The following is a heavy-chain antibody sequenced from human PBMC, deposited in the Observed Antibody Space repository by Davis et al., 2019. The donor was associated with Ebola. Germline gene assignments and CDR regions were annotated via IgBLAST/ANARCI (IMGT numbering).Heavy chain of an antibody. CDR3: ATGSGATHAFDF. V-gene: IGHV3-11*01. D-gene: IGHD1-14*01. CDR2: IQTSGVNV. J-gene: IGHJ3*01. Sequence: PGGSLRLSCAASGFTFSDYYLSWIRQAPGKGLEWVAHIQTSGVNVYYADSVKGRFTISRDNAKNSLYLQMDSLRAEDSAVYYCATGSGATHAFDFWGQGTMVIVSS. CDR1: GFTFSDYY.